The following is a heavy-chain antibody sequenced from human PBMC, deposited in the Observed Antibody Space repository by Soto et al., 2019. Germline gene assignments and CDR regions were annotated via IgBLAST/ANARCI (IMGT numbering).Heavy chain of an antibody. V-gene: IGHV5-10-1*01. CDR1: GYSFTSYW. CDR2: IDPSDSYT. CDR3: ERLPSTPPSADDVDY. Sequence: GESLKISCKGSGYSFTSYWISWVRQMPGKGLEWMGRIDPSDSYTNYSPSFQGHVTISADKSISTAYLQWSSLKASDTAMYYCERLPSTPPSADDVDYWGQGTLVTVYS. D-gene: IGHD6-13*01. J-gene: IGHJ4*02.